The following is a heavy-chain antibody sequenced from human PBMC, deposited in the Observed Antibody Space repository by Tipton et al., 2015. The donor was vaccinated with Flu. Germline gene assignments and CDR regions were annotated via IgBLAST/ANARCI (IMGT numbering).Heavy chain of an antibody. CDR3: ARDLGLELRGYFYSMDV. D-gene: IGHD1-7*01. Sequence: QLVQSGAEVKKPGASVKVSCKASGYTFTGYYMHWVRQAPGQGLEWMGRINPNSGGTNYAQKFRGRVTMTRDTSISTAYMELSRLRSDDTAVYYCARDLGLELRGYFYSMDVWGQGTPVTVSS. CDR1: GYTFTGYY. J-gene: IGHJ6*02. V-gene: IGHV1-2*06. CDR2: INPNSGGT.